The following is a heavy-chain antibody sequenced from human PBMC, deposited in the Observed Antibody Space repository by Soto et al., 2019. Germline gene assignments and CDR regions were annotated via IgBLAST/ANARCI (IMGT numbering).Heavy chain of an antibody. V-gene: IGHV3-48*02. CDR3: ARLYSTSSVNRWFDP. Sequence: EVQLVESGGGLVQPGGSLRLSCAASGFTFSTYSMNWVRQAPGKGLEWIAFTSAGSNNIYYADSVRGRFTISRDNAENSLYLQMNSLSDEDTAVYYCARLYSTSSVNRWFDPWGQGTLVTVSS. J-gene: IGHJ5*02. CDR2: TSAGSNNI. D-gene: IGHD6-6*01. CDR1: GFTFSTYS.